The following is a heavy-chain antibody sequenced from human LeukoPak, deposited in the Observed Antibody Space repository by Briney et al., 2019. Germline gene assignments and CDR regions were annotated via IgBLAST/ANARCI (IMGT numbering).Heavy chain of an antibody. CDR1: GGSISSYY. CDR2: IYYSGST. CDR3: ARGHNPDTFDY. V-gene: IGHV4-59*01. J-gene: IGHJ4*02. Sequence: PSETLSLTCTVSGGSISSYYWSWIRQPPGKGLEWIGYIYYSGSTNYNPSLKSRVTISVDTSKNQFSLKLSSVTAADTAVYYCARGHNPDTFDYWGQGTLVTVSS. D-gene: IGHD1-14*01.